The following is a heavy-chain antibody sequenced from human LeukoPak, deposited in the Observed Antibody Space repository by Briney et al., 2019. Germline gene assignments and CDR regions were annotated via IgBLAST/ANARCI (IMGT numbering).Heavy chain of an antibody. CDR2: IYYSGTT. J-gene: IGHJ4*02. D-gene: IGHD5-18*01. V-gene: IGHV4-39*07. CDR1: GGPILNSNYY. CDR3: ARDNGRDVPTA. Sequence: SETLSLTCTVSGGPILNSNYYWVWIRQPPGKGLEWIGSIYYSGTTFYSPSHRSRVTISVDTSRNQFSLNLSSVTAADTAVYYCARDNGRDVPTAWGQGTLVTVSS.